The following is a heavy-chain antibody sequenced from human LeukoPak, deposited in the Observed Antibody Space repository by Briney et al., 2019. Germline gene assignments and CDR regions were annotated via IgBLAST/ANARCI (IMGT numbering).Heavy chain of an antibody. CDR1: GGSISSYY. CDR2: IYYSGST. Sequence: SGTLSLTCTVSGGSISSYYWSWIRQPPGKGLEWIGSIYYSGSTYYNPSLKSRVTISVDMSENQFSLKLSSVTAADTAVYYCGKGYYGMDVWGQGTTVTVSS. J-gene: IGHJ6*02. CDR3: GKGYYGMDV. V-gene: IGHV4-59*05.